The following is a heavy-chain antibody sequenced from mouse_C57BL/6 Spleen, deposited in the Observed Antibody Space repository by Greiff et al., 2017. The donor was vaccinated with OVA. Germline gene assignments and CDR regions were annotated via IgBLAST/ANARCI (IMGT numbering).Heavy chain of an antibody. D-gene: IGHD1-1*01. J-gene: IGHJ3*01. CDR1: GFSLSTFGMG. V-gene: IGHV8-8*01. CDR3: ARNPLGYYGSSYGSPFAY. Sequence: QVTLKVSGPGILQPSQTLSLTCSFSGFSLSTFGMGVGWIRQPSGKGLEWLAHIWWDDDKYYNPALKSRLTISKDTSKNQVFLKIANVDTADTATYYCARNPLGYYGSSYGSPFAYWGQGTLVTVSA. CDR2: IWWDDDK.